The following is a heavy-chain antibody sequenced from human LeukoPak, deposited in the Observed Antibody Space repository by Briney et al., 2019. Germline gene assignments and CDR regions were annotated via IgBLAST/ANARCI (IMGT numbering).Heavy chain of an antibody. CDR3: ARGLNSSYQGMDV. J-gene: IGHJ6*02. Sequence: GESLKFPCEGSGYSSSRSCIAWGRQLQAKGLECMGIIYPGASDTRYSPSLQRQVTISADTPISTAYLQWSTLKASATAMYYCARGLNSSYQGMDVWGQGTTVTVSS. D-gene: IGHD2-8*01. V-gene: IGHV5-51*04. CDR2: IYPGASDT. CDR1: GYSSSRSC.